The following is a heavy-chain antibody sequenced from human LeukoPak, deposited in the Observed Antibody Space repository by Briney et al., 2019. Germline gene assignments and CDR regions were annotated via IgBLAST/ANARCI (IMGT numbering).Heavy chain of an antibody. CDR2: INAGNGNT. V-gene: IGHV1-3*01. CDR3: ARDCSSTSCYIAFDI. Sequence: ASVKVSCKASGYTFTSYAMHWVRQAPGQRLEWMGWINAGNGNTKYSQKFQGRVTITRDTSASTAYIELSSLRSEDTAVYYCARDCSSTSCYIAFDIWGQGTMVTVSS. CDR1: GYTFTSYA. D-gene: IGHD2-2*02. J-gene: IGHJ3*02.